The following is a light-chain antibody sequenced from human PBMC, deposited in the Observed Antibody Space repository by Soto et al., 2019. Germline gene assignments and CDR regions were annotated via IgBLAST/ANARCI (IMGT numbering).Light chain of an antibody. CDR3: QQYNSWYT. V-gene: IGKV3D-15*01. CDR2: GAS. Sequence: VVLTQSPATLSVSPGERVTLSCRASQTIRDNYLAWYQQKPGQAPRLLIYGASGRATGIPDRFSGSGSGTEFTLTISSLQSGDLAVYYCQQYNSWYTFGQGTKLEIK. J-gene: IGKJ2*01. CDR1: QTIRDNY.